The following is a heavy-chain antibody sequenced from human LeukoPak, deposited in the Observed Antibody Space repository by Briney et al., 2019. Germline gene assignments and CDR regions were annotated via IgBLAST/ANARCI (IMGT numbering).Heavy chain of an antibody. CDR3: TSRPKYYYYMDV. J-gene: IGHJ6*03. CDR2: LRSKANSYAT. CDR1: GFTFSGSA. V-gene: IGHV3-73*01. Sequence: PGGSLRLSCAAPGFTFSGSAMHWVRQASGKGLEWVGRLRSKANSYATAYAASVKGRFTISRDDSKNTAYLQMNSLKTEDTAVYYCTSRPKYYYYMDVWGKGTTVTVSS.